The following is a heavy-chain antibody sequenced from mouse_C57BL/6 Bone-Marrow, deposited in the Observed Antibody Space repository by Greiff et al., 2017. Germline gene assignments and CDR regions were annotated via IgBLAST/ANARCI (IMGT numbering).Heavy chain of an antibody. D-gene: IGHD2-10*02. CDR3: ARHGRGGYGPYYFDY. CDR1: GYTFTEYT. V-gene: IGHV1-62-2*01. CDR2: FYPGSGSI. Sequence: QVHVKQSGAELVKPGASVKLSCKASGYTFTEYTIHWVKQRSGQGLAWIGWFYPGSGSIKYNEKFKDKATLTADKSSSTVYMELSRLTSEDSAVYFCARHGRGGYGPYYFDYWGQGTTLTVSS. J-gene: IGHJ2*01.